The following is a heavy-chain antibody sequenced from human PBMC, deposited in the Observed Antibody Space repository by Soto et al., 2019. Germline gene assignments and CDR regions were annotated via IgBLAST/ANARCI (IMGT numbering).Heavy chain of an antibody. CDR1: GFTFSNYG. CDR2: ISYDGSNK. Sequence: GGSLRLSCVASGFTFSNYGMHWVRQAPGKGLEWVAVISYDGSNKYYADSVKGRFTISRDNSKNTLYLQMTSLRTEDTALYYCVKLDEGGLQYAYYAMDVWGQGTTVTVSS. V-gene: IGHV3-30*18. J-gene: IGHJ6*02. D-gene: IGHD2-15*01. CDR3: VKLDEGGLQYAYYAMDV.